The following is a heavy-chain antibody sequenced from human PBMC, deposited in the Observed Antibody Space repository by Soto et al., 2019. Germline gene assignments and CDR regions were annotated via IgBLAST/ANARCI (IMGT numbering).Heavy chain of an antibody. Sequence: QVPLVQSGAEVKQTGSSVKISCKTSGHPLSYRYLHWFRQAPGQAFEWMGRMRPLIGDTNNAQKVHDRLTLTRDRPMTTAYTELRSLTSDDTAIYYCAGEGSYETLSGNSHIFDWGQGTLVSVSS. D-gene: IGHD3-9*01. CDR1: GHPLSYRY. CDR2: MRPLIGDT. J-gene: IGHJ4*02. CDR3: AGEGSYETLSGNSHIFD. V-gene: IGHV1-45*02.